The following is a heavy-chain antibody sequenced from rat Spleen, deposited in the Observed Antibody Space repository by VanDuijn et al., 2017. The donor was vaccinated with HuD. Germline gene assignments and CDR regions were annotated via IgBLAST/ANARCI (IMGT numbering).Heavy chain of an antibody. CDR2: IWGKGNT. CDR1: GFSLSNYG. D-gene: IGHD1-2*01. J-gene: IGHJ2*01. V-gene: IGHV2-13*01. Sequence: QVQLKESGPGLVQPSQTLSLTCTVSGFSLSNYGVIWVRQPPGKGREWMGVIWGKGNTNYNLALKSRLSISRDTSKSQIYLKMNSLQTEDTATYFCARADVAGLSTDGIWGQVIMVTVSS. CDR3: ARADVAGLSTDGI.